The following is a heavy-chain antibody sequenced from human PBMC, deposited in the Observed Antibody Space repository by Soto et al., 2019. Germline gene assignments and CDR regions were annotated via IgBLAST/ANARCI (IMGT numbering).Heavy chain of an antibody. V-gene: IGHV4-34*01. D-gene: IGHD4-17*01. CDR3: ARQLPTVEDYYYYYMDV. CDR1: GGSFSGYY. CDR2: INHSGST. J-gene: IGHJ6*03. Sequence: SETLSLTCAVYGGSFSGYYWSWIRQPPGKGLEWIGEINHSGSTNYNPSLKSRVTISVDTSKNQFSLKLSSVTAADTAVDYCARQLPTVEDYYYYYMDVWGKGTTVTVSS.